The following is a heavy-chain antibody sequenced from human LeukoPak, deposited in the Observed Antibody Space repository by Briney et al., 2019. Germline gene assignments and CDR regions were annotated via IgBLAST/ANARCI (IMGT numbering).Heavy chain of an antibody. D-gene: IGHD4-17*01. CDR3: ARDGDYGDYSWFDP. J-gene: IGHJ5*02. CDR2: IIPILGIA. Sequence: GLEGMXGIIPILGIANYAQKFQGRVTITADKSTSTAYMELSSLRSEDTAVYYCARDGDYGDYSWFDPWGQGTLVTVSS. V-gene: IGHV1-69*10.